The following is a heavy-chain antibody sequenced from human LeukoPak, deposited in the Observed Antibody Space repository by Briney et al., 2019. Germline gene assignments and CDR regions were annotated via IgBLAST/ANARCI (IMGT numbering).Heavy chain of an antibody. V-gene: IGHV3-21*01. D-gene: IGHD2/OR15-2a*01. CDR1: GFTFSNYN. J-gene: IGHJ5*02. Sequence: GGSLRLSCAASGFTFSNYNMNWVRQAPEKGLEWISSISGSSAYIYYADSVKARFTISRDNAKNSLYLQMNSLRADDTAMYYCVRIPNSANFPNWFDPWGQGTLVTVSS. CDR2: ISGSSAYI. CDR3: VRIPNSANFPNWFDP.